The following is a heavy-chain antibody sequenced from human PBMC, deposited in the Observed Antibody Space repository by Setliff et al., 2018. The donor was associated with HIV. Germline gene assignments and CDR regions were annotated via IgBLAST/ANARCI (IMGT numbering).Heavy chain of an antibody. J-gene: IGHJ6*02. CDR3: TRAGSGYDSYYYYAMDV. D-gene: IGHD5-12*01. V-gene: IGHV1-2*02. Sequence: ASVKVSCKASGYTFIGNYIHWVRQAPGQGLEWVGWFDPNSGGTNFAQKFQGRVTLTRDTSINTAYMELSRLKSDDTAVYYCTRAGSGYDSYYYYAMDVWGQGTTVTVSS. CDR2: FDPNSGGT. CDR1: GYTFIGNY.